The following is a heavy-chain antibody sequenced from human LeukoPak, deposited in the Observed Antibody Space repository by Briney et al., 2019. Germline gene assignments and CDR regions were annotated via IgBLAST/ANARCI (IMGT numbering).Heavy chain of an antibody. V-gene: IGHV3-23*01. Sequence: GGSLRLSCAASGFTVSSNYMSWVRQAPGKGLEWVSGISGSGDSTYYADSVKGRFTISRDNSKNTLYLQMNCLRAEDTAVYYCAKCHIRMSTVCFFDAWGQGTRVTVSS. CDR3: AKCHIRMSTVCFFDA. CDR2: ISGSGDST. CDR1: GFTVSSNY. D-gene: IGHD5/OR15-5a*01. J-gene: IGHJ4*02.